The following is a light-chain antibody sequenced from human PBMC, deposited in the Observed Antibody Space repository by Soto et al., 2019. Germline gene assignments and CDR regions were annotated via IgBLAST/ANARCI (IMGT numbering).Light chain of an antibody. J-gene: IGLJ2*01. Sequence: QSVLTQPRSVSGSPGQSVTISCTGTSSDVGGYNYVSWYQQHPGKAPKLMICDVSNRPSGVPDRFSGSRSGNTASLTISGLQAEDEADYYCCAYAGSYTLVFGGGTKLHRP. CDR1: SSDVGGYNY. V-gene: IGLV2-11*01. CDR3: CAYAGSYTLV. CDR2: DVS.